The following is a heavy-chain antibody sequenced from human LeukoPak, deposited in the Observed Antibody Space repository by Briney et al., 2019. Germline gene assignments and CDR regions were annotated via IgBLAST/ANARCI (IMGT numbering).Heavy chain of an antibody. D-gene: IGHD4-11*01. CDR3: AKDSKGHTVTTSFDH. CDR1: GFTFSSYG. CDR2: ISYDGSNK. J-gene: IGHJ4*02. V-gene: IGHV3-30*18. Sequence: PGRSLRLSCAASGFTFSSYGMHWVRQAPGKGLEWVAVISYDGSNKYYADSVKGRFTISRDNSKNTLYLQMNSLRAEDTAVYYCAKDSKGHTVTTSFDHWGQGTLVTVSS.